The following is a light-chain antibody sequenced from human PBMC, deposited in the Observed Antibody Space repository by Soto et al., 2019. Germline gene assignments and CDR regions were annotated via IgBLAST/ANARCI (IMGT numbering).Light chain of an antibody. Sequence: DIQMTQSPSSVSASVGDRVTITCRASQGIGSWVAWYQQKPGKAPKLLIYSASSLQSGVPSRFSGSGSGTDFTLTISILQPEDFATYYCQQANSFPRTFGQGTKVEIK. V-gene: IGKV1-12*01. J-gene: IGKJ1*01. CDR2: SAS. CDR1: QGIGSW. CDR3: QQANSFPRT.